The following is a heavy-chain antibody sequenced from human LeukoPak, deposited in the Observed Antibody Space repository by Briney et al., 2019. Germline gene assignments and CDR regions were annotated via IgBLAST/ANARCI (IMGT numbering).Heavy chain of an antibody. CDR3: ARARVGATTLYYYMDV. D-gene: IGHD1-26*01. V-gene: IGHV3-21*01. J-gene: IGHJ6*03. CDR2: ISSSSSYI. CDR1: GFTFSSYS. Sequence: GGSLRLSCAASGFTFSSYSMNWVRQAPGKGLEWVSSISSSSSYIYYADSVKGRFTISRVNAKNSLYLQMNSLRAEDTAVYYCARARVGATTLYYYMDVWGKGTTVTVSS.